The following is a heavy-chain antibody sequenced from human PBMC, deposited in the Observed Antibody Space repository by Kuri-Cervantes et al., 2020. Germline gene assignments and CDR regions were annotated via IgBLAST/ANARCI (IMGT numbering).Heavy chain of an antibody. CDR1: GGSFSGYY. CDR2: INHSGST. D-gene: IGHD2-15*01. J-gene: IGHJ3*02. CDR3: ARSIVVVITAINAFDI. V-gene: IGHV4-34*01. Sequence: SETLSLTCAVYGGSFSGYYWGWIRQTPGKGLEWIGEINHSGSTNYNPSLKSRVTISVDTSKNQFSLKLSSVTAADTAVYYCARSIVVVITAINAFDIWGRGTMVTVSS.